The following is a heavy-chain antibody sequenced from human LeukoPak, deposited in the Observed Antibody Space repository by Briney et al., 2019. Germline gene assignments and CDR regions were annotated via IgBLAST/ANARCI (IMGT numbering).Heavy chain of an antibody. V-gene: IGHV1-69*13. D-gene: IGHD3-10*01. CDR2: IIPIFGTA. CDR1: GGTFSSYA. Sequence: ASVKVSCKASGGTFSSYAISWVRQAPGQGLEWMGGIIPIFGTANYAQKFQGRVTITADESTSTAYMELSSLRSEDTAVYYCARGCMVRGVFHYYYYMDVWGKGTTVTISS. J-gene: IGHJ6*03. CDR3: ARGCMVRGVFHYYYYMDV.